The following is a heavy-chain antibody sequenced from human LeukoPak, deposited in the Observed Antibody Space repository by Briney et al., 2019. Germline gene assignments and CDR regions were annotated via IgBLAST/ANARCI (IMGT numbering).Heavy chain of an antibody. CDR1: GYSFTSYA. Sequence: ASVKVSCKASGYSFTSYAISWVRQAPGQGLEWMGWISTYNGNTNYAQKIQGRVTTTTDTPTSTAYMELRSLRSDDTAIYYCARGRIGSYFLSWGQGTLVTVSS. V-gene: IGHV1-18*01. CDR2: ISTYNGNT. CDR3: ARGRIGSYFLS. J-gene: IGHJ4*02. D-gene: IGHD1-26*01.